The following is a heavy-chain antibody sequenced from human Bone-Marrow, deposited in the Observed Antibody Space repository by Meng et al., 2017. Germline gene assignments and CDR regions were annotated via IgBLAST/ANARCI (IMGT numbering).Heavy chain of an antibody. CDR1: GCSFSGYY. V-gene: IGHV4-34*01. CDR2: INHSRST. D-gene: IGHD2-15*01. CDR3: ARGRVVAATNPKVDY. J-gene: IGHJ4*02. Sequence: QVTVTQWGAGLLKPSETRSLTCGVYGCSFSGYYWSWIRQPPGKGLEWIGEINHSRSTNYNPSLKSRVTISVDTSKNKFSLKLSSVTAADMAVYYCARGRVVAATNPKVDYWGQGTLVTVSS.